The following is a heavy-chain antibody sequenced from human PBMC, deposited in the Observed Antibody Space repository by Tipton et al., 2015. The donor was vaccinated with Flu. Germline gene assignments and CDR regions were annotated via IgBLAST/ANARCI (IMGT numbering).Heavy chain of an antibody. D-gene: IGHD6-19*01. CDR1: GFTFGDYA. Sequence: SLRLSCTASGFTFGDYAMSWFRQAPGKGLEWVGFIRGKAYGGTTEYAASVKGRFTISRDDSKSIAYLQMNSLKTEDTAVYYCTRDRGSGWYSKGYYFDYWGQGTLVTVSS. J-gene: IGHJ4*02. V-gene: IGHV3-49*03. CDR2: IRGKAYGGTT. CDR3: TRDRGSGWYSKGYYFDY.